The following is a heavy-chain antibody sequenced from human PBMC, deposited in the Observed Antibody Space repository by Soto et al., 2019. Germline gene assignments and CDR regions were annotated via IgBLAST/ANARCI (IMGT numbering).Heavy chain of an antibody. D-gene: IGHD1-1*01. CDR1: GFTFTSSA. CDR3: AAVLNAQEPFNWFDP. J-gene: IGHJ5*02. CDR2: IVVGSGNT. Sequence: SVKVSCKASGFTFTSSAVQWVRQARGQRLEWIGWIVVGSGNTNYAQKFQERVTITRDMSTSTAYMELSSLRSEDTAVYYCAAVLNAQEPFNWFDPWGQGTLVTVSS. V-gene: IGHV1-58*01.